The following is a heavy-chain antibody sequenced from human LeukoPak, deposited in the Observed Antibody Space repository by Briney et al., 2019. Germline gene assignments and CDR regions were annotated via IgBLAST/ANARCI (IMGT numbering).Heavy chain of an antibody. V-gene: IGHV4-34*01. CDR3: ARGDGSSGYSTFDI. Sequence: PSETLSLTCAVYGGSFSGYYWSWIRQPPGKGLEWIGEINHSGSTNYNPSLKSRVTISVDTSKNQFSLKLSSVTAADTAVYYCARGDGSSGYSTFDIWGQGTMVTVSS. D-gene: IGHD3-22*01. J-gene: IGHJ3*02. CDR2: INHSGST. CDR1: GGSFSGYY.